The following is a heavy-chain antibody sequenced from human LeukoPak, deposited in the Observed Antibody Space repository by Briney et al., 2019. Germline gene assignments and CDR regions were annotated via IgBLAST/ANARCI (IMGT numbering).Heavy chain of an antibody. CDR3: ARGYFDVVGYSNPFDS. J-gene: IGHJ4*02. CDR1: GASISSSY. D-gene: IGHD3-22*01. V-gene: IGHV4-59*01. CDR2: VHYTGGT. Sequence: PSETLSLTCTVSGASISSSYWSWIRQSPEKGLEWIGYVHYTGGTDYNPSLKSRVTISVDTSKNQFSLTLSSVTAADTAMYYCARGYFDVVGYSNPFDSWGQGALVTVSS.